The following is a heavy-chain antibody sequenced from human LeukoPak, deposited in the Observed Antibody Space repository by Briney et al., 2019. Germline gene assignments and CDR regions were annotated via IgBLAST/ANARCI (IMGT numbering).Heavy chain of an antibody. CDR2: ISYDGSNK. CDR1: GFTFSSYG. J-gene: IGHJ6*02. Sequence: GRSLRLSCAASGFTFSSYGMHWVRQAPGKGLEWVAVISYDGSNKYYADSVKGRFTISRDNSKNTLYLQMNSLRAEDTAVYYCAKDLPTYYYDSRGRAGGMDVWGQGTTVTVSS. V-gene: IGHV3-30*18. D-gene: IGHD3-22*01. CDR3: AKDLPTYYYDSRGRAGGMDV.